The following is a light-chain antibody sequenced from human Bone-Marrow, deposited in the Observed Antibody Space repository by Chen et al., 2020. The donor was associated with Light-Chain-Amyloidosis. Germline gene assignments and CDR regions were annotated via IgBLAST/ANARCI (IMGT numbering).Light chain of an antibody. Sequence: QSALNQPASVSGSPGQSITISCTGTSSDVGGDNHVSWYQQHPDKAPKLMIYEVTNRPSWVPDRFSGARSDNTASLTIAGLQTEDEADYFCGSYTITNTLIFGSGTRVTVL. V-gene: IGLV2-14*01. J-gene: IGLJ1*01. CDR2: EVT. CDR3: GSYTITNTLI. CDR1: SSDVGGDNH.